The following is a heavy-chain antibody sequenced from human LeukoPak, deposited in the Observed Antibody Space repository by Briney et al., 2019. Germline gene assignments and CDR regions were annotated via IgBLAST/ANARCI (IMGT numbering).Heavy chain of an antibody. CDR1: GYTFTSYD. CDR3: ATHYGSGSPRAYYYYYMDV. Sequence: ASVKVSCKXSGYTFTSYDINWVRQATGQGLEWIGWMNPNSGNTGYAQKFQGRVTMTRNTSISTAYMELSSLRSEDTAVYYCATHYGSGSPRAYYYYYMDVWGKGTTVTVSS. V-gene: IGHV1-8*01. CDR2: MNPNSGNT. D-gene: IGHD3-10*01. J-gene: IGHJ6*03.